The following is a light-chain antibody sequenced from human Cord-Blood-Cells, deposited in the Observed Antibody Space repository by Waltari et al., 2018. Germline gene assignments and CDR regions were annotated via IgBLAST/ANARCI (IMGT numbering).Light chain of an antibody. CDR3: CSYAGSSTWV. J-gene: IGLJ3*02. CDR1: RSDVGSYNL. V-gene: IGLV2-23*01. CDR2: EGS. Sequence: QSALTQPAPVSRSPGQSITLSCTGTRSDVGSYNLVSWYQQHPGKAPKLMIYEGSKRPSGVSNRFSGSKSGNTASLTISGLQAEDEADYYCCSYAGSSTWVFGGGTKLTVL.